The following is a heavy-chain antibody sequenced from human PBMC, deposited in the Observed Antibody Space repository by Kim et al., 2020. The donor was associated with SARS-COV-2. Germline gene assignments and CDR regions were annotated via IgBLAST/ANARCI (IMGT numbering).Heavy chain of an antibody. J-gene: IGHJ4*02. CDR2: GT. D-gene: IGHD1-1*01. CDR3: ARDYKRSFDY. V-gene: IGHV1-2*02. Sequence: GTNYAQKFQGRVTMTRDTSISTAYMELSRLRSDDTAVYYCARDYKRSFDYWGQGTLVTVSS.